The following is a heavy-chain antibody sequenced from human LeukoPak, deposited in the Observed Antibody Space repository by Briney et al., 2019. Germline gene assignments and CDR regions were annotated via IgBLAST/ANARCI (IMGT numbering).Heavy chain of an antibody. CDR1: GFTFEDYA. Sequence: GGSLRLSCEASGFTFEDYAMSWVRQAPGKGLEWVSAISGSGGSTYYADSVKGRFTISRDNSKNTLYLQMNSLRAEDTAVYYCAKGPTYGDGYWGQGTLVTVSS. V-gene: IGHV3-23*01. D-gene: IGHD4-17*01. J-gene: IGHJ4*02. CDR3: AKGPTYGDGY. CDR2: ISGSGGST.